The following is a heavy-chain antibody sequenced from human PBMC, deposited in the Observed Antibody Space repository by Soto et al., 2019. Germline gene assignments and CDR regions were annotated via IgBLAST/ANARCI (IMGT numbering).Heavy chain of an antibody. J-gene: IGHJ3*01. V-gene: IGHV3-33*01. CDR2: VWYDGSKE. CDR1: GFTFSGYG. D-gene: IGHD4-17*01. CDR3: ARGRGGSYGGNSANFDV. Sequence: QVPLVESGGGVVQPGRSLRLSCAASGFTFSGYGMHWVRQAPGKGLEWVAVVWYDGSKEYYADSVKGRFAISRDNSLNTLYLQINSLRAEDTAVYYCARGRGGSYGGNSANFDVWGQGTMVTVSS.